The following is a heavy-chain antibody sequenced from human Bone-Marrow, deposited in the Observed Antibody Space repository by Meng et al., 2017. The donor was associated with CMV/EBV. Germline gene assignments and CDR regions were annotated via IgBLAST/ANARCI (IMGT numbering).Heavy chain of an antibody. CDR2: ISYDGSNK. D-gene: IGHD1-26*01. CDR1: GFTFSSYA. CDR3: AREYSGSYPYYYYGMDV. J-gene: IGHJ6*02. Sequence: LSLTCAASGFTFSSYAMHWVRQAPGKGLEWVAVISYDGSNKYYADSVKGRFTISRDNSKNTLYLQMNSLRAEDTAVYYCAREYSGSYPYYYYGMDVWGQGTTVTVSS. V-gene: IGHV3-30*04.